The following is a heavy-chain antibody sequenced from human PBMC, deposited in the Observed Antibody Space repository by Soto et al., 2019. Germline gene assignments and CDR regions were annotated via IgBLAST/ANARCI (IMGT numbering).Heavy chain of an antibody. CDR3: ARAGYDRSGHEDPQGGAFDV. Sequence: GPGVKKPGASMRVSCKASGFIFTHYVINWVRQAPGQGLEWVGGLSGQGQNAHYAEKFQDRVTITKDTSTATSYLEVTSLRSDDSAVYFCARAGYDRSGHEDPQGGAFDVWGLGTVVTVSS. D-gene: IGHD5-12*01. CDR1: GFIFTHYV. J-gene: IGHJ3*01. CDR2: LSGQGQNA. V-gene: IGHV1-18*01.